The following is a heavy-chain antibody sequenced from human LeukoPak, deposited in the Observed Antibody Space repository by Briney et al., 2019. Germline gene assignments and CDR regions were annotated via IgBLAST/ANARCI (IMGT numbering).Heavy chain of an antibody. D-gene: IGHD5-18*01. CDR1: GFTFSSYS. J-gene: IGHJ4*02. CDR2: IGSSGSYI. V-gene: IGHV3-21*01. CDR3: ARRATTERGHSYGLDF. Sequence: KSGGSLRLSCAASGFTFSSYSMNWVRQAPGKGLEWVSSIGSSGSYIYYADSLTGRFTISRDNAKNSLYLQMNSLRAEDTAMYYCARRATTERGHSYGLDFWGQGTLVTVSS.